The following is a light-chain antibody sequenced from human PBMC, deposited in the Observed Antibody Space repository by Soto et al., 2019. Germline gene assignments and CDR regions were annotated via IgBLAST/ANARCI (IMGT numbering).Light chain of an antibody. Sequence: NFMLTQPHSVSESPGKTVTISCTRSSGSIATNFVQWYLQRPGSAPTTLIYENDRRPSGVPERFSGSIDRSSNSASLTISGLKTEDEADYYCQSHSGNDYIFGSGTRSPS. CDR3: QSHSGNDYI. CDR2: END. V-gene: IGLV6-57*04. CDR1: SGSIATNF. J-gene: IGLJ1*01.